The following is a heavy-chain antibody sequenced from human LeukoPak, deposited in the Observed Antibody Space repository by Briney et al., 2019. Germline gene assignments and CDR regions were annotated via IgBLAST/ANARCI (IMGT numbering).Heavy chain of an antibody. Sequence: ASVKVSCKASGGTFSSYAISWVRQASGQGLEWMGRVIPILGIANYAQKFQGRVTITADKSTSTAYMELSSLRSEDTAVYYCARDPGSSGRGCSGFDPWGQGTLVTVSS. CDR1: GGTFSSYA. D-gene: IGHD3-22*01. CDR3: ARDPGSSGRGCSGFDP. V-gene: IGHV1-69*04. CDR2: VIPILGIA. J-gene: IGHJ5*02.